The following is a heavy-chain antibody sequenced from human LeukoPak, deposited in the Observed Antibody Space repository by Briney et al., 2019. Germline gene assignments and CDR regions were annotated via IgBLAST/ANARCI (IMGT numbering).Heavy chain of an antibody. Sequence: GGSLRLSCAASGFTFSSYGMHWVRQAPGKGLEWVAFIRYDGSNKYYADSVKGRFTISRDNSKNTLYLQMNSLRAEDTAVYYCAKDRLRRVWFGELYWGQGTLVTVSS. CDR2: IRYDGSNK. V-gene: IGHV3-30*02. D-gene: IGHD3-10*01. CDR3: AKDRLRRVWFGELY. J-gene: IGHJ4*02. CDR1: GFTFSSYG.